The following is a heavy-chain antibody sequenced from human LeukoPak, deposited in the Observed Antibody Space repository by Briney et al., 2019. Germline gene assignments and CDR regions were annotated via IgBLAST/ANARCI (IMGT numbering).Heavy chain of an antibody. D-gene: IGHD2-2*01. CDR3: ARFLYCSSTSCYFHFDY. J-gene: IGHJ4*02. CDR2: ISAYNGNT. CDR1: GYTFTSYG. V-gene: IGHV1-18*01. Sequence: ASVKVSCKPSGYTFTSYGISWVRQGPGQGLEWKGWISAYNGNTNYAQKLQGRVTMTTDTSTSTAYMELRSLRSDDTAVYYCARFLYCSSTSCYFHFDYWGQGTLVTVSS.